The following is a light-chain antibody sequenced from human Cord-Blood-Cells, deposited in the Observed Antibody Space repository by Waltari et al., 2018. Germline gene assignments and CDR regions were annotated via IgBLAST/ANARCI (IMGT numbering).Light chain of an antibody. CDR3: QVWDSSSDHVV. J-gene: IGLJ2*01. Sequence: SYVLTQPPSVSVAPGKTARITCGGNNIGSKSVHWYQQKPGQAPVLVVYDDSERPSGTTERFSGSNSGDTATLTISRGEAGDEADYYCQVWDSSSDHVVFGGGTKLTVL. CDR1: NIGSKS. CDR2: DDS. V-gene: IGLV3-21*03.